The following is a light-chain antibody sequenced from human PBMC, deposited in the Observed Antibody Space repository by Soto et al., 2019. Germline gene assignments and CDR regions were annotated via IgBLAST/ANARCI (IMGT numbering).Light chain of an antibody. CDR3: QNYDSAPRT. J-gene: IGKJ1*01. V-gene: IGKV1-27*01. CDR1: QAISNY. CDR2: GAS. Sequence: DIPMTQSPSSLSASEGGSVTITCRASQAISNYLAWYQQKPGKVPKLLIYGASTLQSGVPPRFGGSGSGTHFTLTITRLQPEDVATYYCQNYDSAPRTFGQGTKVEI.